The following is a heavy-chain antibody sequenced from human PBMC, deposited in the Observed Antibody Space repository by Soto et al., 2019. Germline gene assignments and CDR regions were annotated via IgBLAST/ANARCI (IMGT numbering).Heavy chain of an antibody. V-gene: IGHV1-69*02. CDR3: ARSYCSGGSCPNYYYYYMDV. CDR1: GGTFSSYT. J-gene: IGHJ6*03. CDR2: IIPILGIA. Sequence: EASAKVSCKASGGTFSSYTISWVRQAPGQGLEWMGRIIPILGIANYAQKFQGRVTITADKSTSTAYMELSGLRSEDTAVYYCARSYCSGGSCPNYYYYYMDVWGKGTTVTVSS. D-gene: IGHD2-15*01.